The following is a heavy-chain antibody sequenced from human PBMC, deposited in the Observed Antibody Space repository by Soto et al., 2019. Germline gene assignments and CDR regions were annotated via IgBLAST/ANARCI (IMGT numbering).Heavy chain of an antibody. D-gene: IGHD2-2*01. J-gene: IGHJ6*02. CDR3: ARGCSSTSCYEGLYYYYYYGMDV. V-gene: IGHV1-18*01. Sequence: ASVKVSCKASGYTFTSYGISWVRQAPGQGLEWMGWISAYNGNTNYAQKLQGRVTMTTDTSTSTAYMELRSLRSDDTAVYYCARGCSSTSCYEGLYYYYYYGMDVWGQGTTVTVLL. CDR2: ISAYNGNT. CDR1: GYTFTSYG.